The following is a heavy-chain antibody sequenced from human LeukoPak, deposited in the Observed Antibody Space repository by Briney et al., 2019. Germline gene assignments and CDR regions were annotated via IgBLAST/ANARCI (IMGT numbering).Heavy chain of an antibody. CDR2: ISSSSSFI. D-gene: IGHD1-14*01. CDR3: AKHQPGNFDY. J-gene: IGHJ4*02. Sequence: GGSLRLSCAASGFTFSGYRMNWVRQAPGKGLEWVSSISSSSSFIHYADSVKGRFTISRDNAKNSLYLQMNSLRAEDTAVYYCAKHQPGNFDYWGQGTLVTVSS. CDR1: GFTFSGYR. V-gene: IGHV3-21*01.